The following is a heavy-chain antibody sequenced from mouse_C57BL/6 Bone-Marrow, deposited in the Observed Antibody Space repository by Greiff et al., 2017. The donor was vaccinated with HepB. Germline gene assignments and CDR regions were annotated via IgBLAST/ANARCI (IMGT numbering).Heavy chain of an antibody. CDR2: IYPRDGST. CDR3: ARSLYYYGSSLDY. V-gene: IGHV1-85*01. J-gene: IGHJ2*01. CDR1: GYTFTSYD. D-gene: IGHD1-1*01. Sequence: VQLQQSGPELVKPGASVKLSCKASGYTFTSYDINWVKQRPGQGLEWIGWIYPRDGSTKYNEKFKGKATLTVDTSSSTAYMELHSLTSEDSAVYFCARSLYYYGSSLDYWGQGTTLTVSS.